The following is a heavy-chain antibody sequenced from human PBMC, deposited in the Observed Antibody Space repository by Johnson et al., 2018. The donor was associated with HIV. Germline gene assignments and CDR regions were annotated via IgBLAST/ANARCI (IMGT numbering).Heavy chain of an antibody. Sequence: EVQLVESGGGLVQPGGSLRLSCAASGFTFSSYWMSWVRQAPGKGLEWVANIKQDGSEKYYVDSVKGRFTISRDNAKNSLYLQMNSLRAEDTAVYYCARDRDYSSSSDAFDIWGQGTMVTVSS. V-gene: IGHV3-7*01. CDR3: ARDRDYSSSSDAFDI. CDR2: IKQDGSEK. J-gene: IGHJ3*02. D-gene: IGHD6-6*01. CDR1: GFTFSSYW.